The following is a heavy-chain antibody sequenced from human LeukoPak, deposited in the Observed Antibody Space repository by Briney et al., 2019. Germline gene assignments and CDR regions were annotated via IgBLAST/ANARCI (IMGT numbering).Heavy chain of an antibody. D-gene: IGHD4-23*01. V-gene: IGHV3-74*01. CDR1: GFTFSSYW. CDR2: INTDGRST. CDR3: YGANAEQ. Sequence: PGGSLRLSCAASGFTFSSYWMHWVRQAPGKGLVWVSGINTDGRSTSYADSVKGRFTISRDNAKNTLYLQMNSLRAEDTAVYYCYGANAEQWGQGTLVTVSS. J-gene: IGHJ1*01.